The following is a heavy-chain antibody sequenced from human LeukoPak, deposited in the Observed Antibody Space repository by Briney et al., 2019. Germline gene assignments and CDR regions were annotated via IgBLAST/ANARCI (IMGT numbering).Heavy chain of an antibody. J-gene: IGHJ6*02. CDR2: VSGNGGVT. Sequence: GGSLRLSCAASGFTFSNDAMSWVRQAPGKGLEWVSIVSGNGGVTFYADSVKGRFTISRDNSKNTLYMQMNSLRAEDTAVYYCAKDFWSMVGYMDVWGQGTTVSVSS. V-gene: IGHV3-23*01. CDR1: GFTFSNDA. CDR3: AKDFWSMVGYMDV. D-gene: IGHD3-3*01.